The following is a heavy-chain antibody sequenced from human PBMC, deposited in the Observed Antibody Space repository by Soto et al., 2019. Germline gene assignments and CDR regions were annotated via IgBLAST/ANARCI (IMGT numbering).Heavy chain of an antibody. D-gene: IGHD6-19*01. CDR1: GFTFSDYA. V-gene: IGHV3-30*18. Sequence: VQLVESGGGVVQPGRSLRLSCAASGFTFSDYAMHWVRQAPGKGLEWVAVVSHDGRNTYYADSLKGRFTISRDSPKDTVSLEMASMRAEDTAVYYCAKGGGKWLVTSDFNYWGQGALVTVSS. CDR3: AKGGGKWLVTSDFNY. J-gene: IGHJ4*02. CDR2: VSHDGRNT.